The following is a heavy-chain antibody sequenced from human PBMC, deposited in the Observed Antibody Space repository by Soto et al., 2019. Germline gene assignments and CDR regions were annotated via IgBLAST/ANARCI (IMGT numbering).Heavy chain of an antibody. D-gene: IGHD6-19*01. CDR1: GFTFSSYA. Sequence: GGSLRLSCAASGFTFSSYAMSWVRQAPGKGLEWVSTISGSGGSTYYADSVKGRFTLSRDNSKNTLYLQMNSLRAEDTAVYYCAKTLSGGYSPFDYWGQGTLVSVSS. J-gene: IGHJ4*02. CDR2: ISGSGGST. V-gene: IGHV3-23*01. CDR3: AKTLSGGYSPFDY.